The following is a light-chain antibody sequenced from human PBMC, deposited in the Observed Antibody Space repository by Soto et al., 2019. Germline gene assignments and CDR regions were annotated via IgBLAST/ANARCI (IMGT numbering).Light chain of an antibody. CDR3: QQYDKWPGT. V-gene: IGKV3-15*01. CDR1: QDIDNN. J-gene: IGKJ1*01. Sequence: DIVMTQSPATLSVSPGEGATLSCRASQDIDNNLAWYQQKPGQSPTLLIYDASTRATGLPARFSGSGFGAAFNLTISSLQSEDFAVYYCQQYDKWPGTFGQGTLV. CDR2: DAS.